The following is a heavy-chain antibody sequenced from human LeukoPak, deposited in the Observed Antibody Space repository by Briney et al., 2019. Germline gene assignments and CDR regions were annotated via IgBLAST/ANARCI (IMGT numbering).Heavy chain of an antibody. CDR2: INPNTGAT. J-gene: IGHJ4*02. CDR3: ARDHNWGPDY. Sequence: ASVKVSCKASGYTFTGYYMHWVRQAPGQGLEWMGWINPNTGATDIAQKFQGRVTMTRDTSISTAYMELSGLTSDDTAVYFCARDHNWGPDYWGQGTLVSVSS. D-gene: IGHD7-27*01. CDR1: GYTFTGYY. V-gene: IGHV1-2*02.